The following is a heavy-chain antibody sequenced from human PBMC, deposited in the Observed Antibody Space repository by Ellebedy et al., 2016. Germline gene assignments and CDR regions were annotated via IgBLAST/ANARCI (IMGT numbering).Heavy chain of an antibody. CDR3: VRGPQIGYGTSFFEY. D-gene: IGHD6-13*01. CDR2: MNHDGSKK. J-gene: IGHJ4*02. V-gene: IGHV3-7*02. CDR1: GFTCNGCW. Sequence: GGSLRLSXAAFGFTCNGCWMSWVRQAPGKGLEWVANMNHDGSKKYYVDSVKGRFTISKDNAKNSLLLQMNSLTAEDTAVYYCVRGPQIGYGTSFFEYWGQGALVTVSS.